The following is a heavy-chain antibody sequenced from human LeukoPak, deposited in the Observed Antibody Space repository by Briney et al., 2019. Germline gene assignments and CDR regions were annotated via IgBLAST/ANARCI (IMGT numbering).Heavy chain of an antibody. J-gene: IGHJ4*02. CDR3: ARRSIAATFDY. D-gene: IGHD6-13*01. CDR1: VVSLSNSGQG. Sequence: PTPVNPTQTLTLTCTFSVVSLSNSGQGEDSIRQPPGKSLEWFAVIYWNDDKRHSPSLKSRLTITKDTSKTQVVLTMINMDPVDTATYYCARRSIAATFDYWGQGTLVTVSS. V-gene: IGHV2-5*01. CDR2: IYWNDDK.